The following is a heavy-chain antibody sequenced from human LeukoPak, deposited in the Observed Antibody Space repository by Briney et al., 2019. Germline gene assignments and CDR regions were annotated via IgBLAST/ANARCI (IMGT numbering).Heavy chain of an antibody. V-gene: IGHV3-21*01. D-gene: IGHD6-19*01. CDR2: ISSSSSYI. CDR3: ARASRGYSSGWRPQATDY. Sequence: GGSLRLSCAASGFTFSSYSMNWVRQAPGKGLEWVSSISSSSSYIYYADSVKGRFTISRDNAKNSLYLQMNSLRAEDTAVYYCARASRGYSSGWRPQATDYWGQGTLVTVSS. J-gene: IGHJ4*02. CDR1: GFTFSSYS.